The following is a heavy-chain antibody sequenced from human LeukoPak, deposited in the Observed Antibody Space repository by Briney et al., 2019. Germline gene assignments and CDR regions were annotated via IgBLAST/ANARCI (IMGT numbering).Heavy chain of an antibody. D-gene: IGHD3-10*01. Sequence: PGGSLRLSCAASGFTFSSYTMNWVRQAPGKGLEWVSFLSSSSDYIYHADSVKGRFTISRDNAKNSLYLQMNSLRAEDTAVYYCARGLYYYGSGSYAYWGQGTLVTVSS. CDR1: GFTFSSYT. V-gene: IGHV3-21*01. J-gene: IGHJ4*02. CDR2: LSSSSDYI. CDR3: ARGLYYYGSGSYAY.